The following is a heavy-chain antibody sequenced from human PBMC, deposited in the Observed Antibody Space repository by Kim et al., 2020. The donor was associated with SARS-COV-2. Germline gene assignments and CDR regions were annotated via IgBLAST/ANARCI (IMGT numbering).Heavy chain of an antibody. CDR3: ANLFAVAGNY. CDR2: ST. D-gene: IGHD6-19*01. V-gene: IGHV3-23*01. J-gene: IGHJ4*02. Sequence: STSYADSWKGRFPISRDNSKNALYLQMNSLRAEDTAVDYCANLFAVAGNYWGQGTLVTVSS.